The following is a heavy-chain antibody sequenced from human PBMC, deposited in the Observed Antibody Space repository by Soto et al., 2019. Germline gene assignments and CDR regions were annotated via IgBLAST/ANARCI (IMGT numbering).Heavy chain of an antibody. Sequence: ASVKVSCKASGYTFTGYYMHWVRQAPGQGLEWMGWINPNSGGTNYAQKFQGWVTMTRDTSISTAYMELSRLRSDDTAVYYCAGGHCSGGSCYEGLDYWGQGTLVTVSS. D-gene: IGHD2-15*01. CDR1: GYTFTGYY. J-gene: IGHJ4*02. CDR2: INPNSGGT. CDR3: AGGHCSGGSCYEGLDY. V-gene: IGHV1-2*04.